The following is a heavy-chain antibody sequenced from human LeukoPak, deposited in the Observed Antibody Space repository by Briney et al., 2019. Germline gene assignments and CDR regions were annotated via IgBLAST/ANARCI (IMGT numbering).Heavy chain of an antibody. D-gene: IGHD2-15*01. J-gene: IGHJ4*02. CDR3: AXGAWATRLAS. Sequence: PSETLSLTCAVYGESLNSYYWSWVRQPPGEGLEWIGEIYESGTTKYNPSLKSRVAISMVPSKQQFSLRLSSVTAADTAVYYCAXGAWATRLASWGLGTPVIVSS. CDR2: IYESGTT. CDR1: GESLNSYY. V-gene: IGHV4-34*01.